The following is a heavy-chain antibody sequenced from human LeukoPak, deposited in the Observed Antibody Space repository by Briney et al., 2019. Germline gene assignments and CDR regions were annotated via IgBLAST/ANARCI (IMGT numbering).Heavy chain of an antibody. V-gene: IGHV4-59*08. Sequence: PSETLSLTCTVSGGSISSYYWSWIRQPPGKGLEWIGYIYYSGSTNYNPSLKSRVTISVDTSKNQFSLKLSSVTAADTAVYYCARGSGSYYYNWFDPWGQGTLVTVSS. CDR2: IYYSGST. J-gene: IGHJ5*02. CDR3: ARGSGSYYYNWFDP. D-gene: IGHD3-10*01. CDR1: GGSISSYY.